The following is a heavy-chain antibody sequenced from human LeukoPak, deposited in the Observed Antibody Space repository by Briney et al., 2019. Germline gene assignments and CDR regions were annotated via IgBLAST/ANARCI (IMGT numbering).Heavy chain of an antibody. CDR1: RFSFSSYD. V-gene: IGHV3-23*01. CDR3: AKSRPGYNSGGGIEY. D-gene: IGHD6-19*01. CDR2: IVGSGGAT. J-gene: IGHJ4*02. Sequence: GGSLRLSCVASRFSFSSYDMSWVRQAPGKGLEWVSVIVGSGGATYYADSVKGRFSISRDNSKNTLYLQMSSLRAEDTAVYYCAKSRPGYNSGGGIEYWGQGTLVTVSS.